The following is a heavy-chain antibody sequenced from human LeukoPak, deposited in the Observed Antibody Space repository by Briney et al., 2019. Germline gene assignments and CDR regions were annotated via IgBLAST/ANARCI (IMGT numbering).Heavy chain of an antibody. J-gene: IGHJ1*01. CDR2: IHPNSGDT. CDR1: GYTFTGYY. CDR3: ARLATVPG. Sequence: GASVKVSCKASGYTFTGYYLHWVRQAPGQGLEWMGWIHPNSGDTNFAQRFQGRVTMTGDTSISTAYMELTSLRSDDTAVYYCARLATVPGWGQGTLVTVSS. V-gene: IGHV1-2*02. D-gene: IGHD6-19*01.